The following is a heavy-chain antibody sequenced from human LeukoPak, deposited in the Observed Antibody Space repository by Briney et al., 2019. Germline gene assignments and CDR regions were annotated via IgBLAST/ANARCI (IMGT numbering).Heavy chain of an antibody. CDR3: AREGYYDSGSSPTFYFDY. CDR2: ISHHVNVK. D-gene: IGHD3-10*01. CDR1: GFDFQDHV. Sequence: GGSLRLSCAASGFDFQDHVIHWVRQVPGKGLEWVAVISHHVNVKFYADSVKGRLTISRDNSAKTVYLQMNSLRTEDAAVYYCAREGYYDSGSSPTFYFDYWGQGTVVTVSS. V-gene: IGHV3-30-3*01. J-gene: IGHJ4*02.